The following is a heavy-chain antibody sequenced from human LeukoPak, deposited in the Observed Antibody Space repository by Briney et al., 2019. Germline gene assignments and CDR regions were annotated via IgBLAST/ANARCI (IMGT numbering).Heavy chain of an antibody. CDR1: GFPFSSYA. V-gene: IGHV3-23*01. CDR3: ARVSPYSTSSLSFFDL. CDR2: ISASGASA. J-gene: IGHJ4*02. D-gene: IGHD2/OR15-2a*01. Sequence: GGSLRLSCAASGFPFSSYAMNWVRRAPGTGLEWVSAISASGASAWYADSVKGRFTISRDNSKNTLFLQMNTLRAEDTATFFCARVSPYSTSSLSFFDLWRQGTLVTVSS.